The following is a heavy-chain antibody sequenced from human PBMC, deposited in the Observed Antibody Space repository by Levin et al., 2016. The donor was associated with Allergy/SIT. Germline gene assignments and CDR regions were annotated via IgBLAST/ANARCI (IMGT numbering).Heavy chain of an antibody. CDR1: GGSISSGGYY. CDR2: IYYSGST. J-gene: IGHJ4*02. V-gene: IGHV4-31*03. Sequence: SETLSLTCTVSGGSISSGGYYWSWIRQHPGKGLEWIGYIYYSGSTYYNPSLKSRVTISVDTSKNQFSLKLSSVTAADTAVYYCASVDSSGYYGTYYFDYWGQGTLVTVSS. CDR3: ASVDSSGYYGTYYFDY. D-gene: IGHD3-22*01.